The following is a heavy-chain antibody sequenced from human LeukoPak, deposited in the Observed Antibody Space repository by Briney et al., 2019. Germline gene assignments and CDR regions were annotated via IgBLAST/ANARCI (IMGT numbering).Heavy chain of an antibody. Sequence: PSETLSLTCTVSGGSISSDGYYWSWIRQHPGKGLEWIGYIYYSGSTYYNPSLKSRVTISVDTSKNQFSLKLSSVTAADTAVYYCARLLEQYGSGSLPWFDPWGQGTLVTVSS. J-gene: IGHJ5*02. CDR3: ARLLEQYGSGSLPWFDP. CDR2: IYYSGST. V-gene: IGHV4-31*03. D-gene: IGHD3-10*01. CDR1: GGSISSDGYY.